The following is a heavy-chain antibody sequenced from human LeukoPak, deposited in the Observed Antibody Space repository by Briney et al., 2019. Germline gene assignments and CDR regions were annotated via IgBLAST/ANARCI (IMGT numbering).Heavy chain of an antibody. J-gene: IGHJ4*02. CDR1: GGSISSGSYY. V-gene: IGHV4-61*02. CDR3: AKTTLVGATWAFDY. D-gene: IGHD1-26*01. Sequence: SETLSLTCTVSGGSISSGSYYWSWIRQPAGKGLEWIGRIYTSGSTNYNPSLKSRVTISVDTSKDQFSLKLSPVTAADTAVYYCAKTTLVGATWAFDYWGQGTLVTVSS. CDR2: IYTSGST.